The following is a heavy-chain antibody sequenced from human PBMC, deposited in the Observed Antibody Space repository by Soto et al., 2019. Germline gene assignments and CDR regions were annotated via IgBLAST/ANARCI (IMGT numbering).Heavy chain of an antibody. CDR3: ARVGDPIYYDSSGFVWFDP. CDR2: IYYSGST. CDR1: GGSVSSGSYY. Sequence: PSETLSLTCTVSGGSVSSGSYYWSWIRQPPGKGLEWIGYIYYSGSTNYNPPLKSRVTISVDTSKNQFSLKLSSVTAADTAVYYCARVGDPIYYDSSGFVWFDPWGQGTLVTV. J-gene: IGHJ5*02. V-gene: IGHV4-61*01. D-gene: IGHD3-22*01.